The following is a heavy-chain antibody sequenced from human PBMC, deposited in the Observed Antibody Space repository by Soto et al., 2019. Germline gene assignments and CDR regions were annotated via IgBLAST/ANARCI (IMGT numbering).Heavy chain of an antibody. V-gene: IGHV4-4*02. CDR3: ARGNPFYFWTPDAFDF. D-gene: IGHD3-16*01. J-gene: IGHJ3*01. CDR1: GASIITSNW. Sequence: SETLSLTCTVSGASIITSNWWSWVRRPSGKGLEWIGEISHSGNTNYNPSLKSRVTISVDKSKSQFSLRLTSVTAADTAVYFCARGNPFYFWTPDAFDFWGRGTLVTVAS. CDR2: ISHSGNT.